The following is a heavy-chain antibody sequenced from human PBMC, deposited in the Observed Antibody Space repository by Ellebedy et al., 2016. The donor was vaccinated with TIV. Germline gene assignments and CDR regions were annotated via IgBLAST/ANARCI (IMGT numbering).Heavy chain of an antibody. Sequence: GESLKISXTASGFTFGDYALSWFRQAPGKGLECVGFIRSKAYRGTTEYAASLKGRFTTSRDDSKSIAYLQMNSLKTEDTAVYYCARDPGIAVAGLPNYFDYWGQGALVTVSS. CDR3: ARDPGIAVAGLPNYFDY. V-gene: IGHV3-49*03. CDR2: IRSKAYRGTT. J-gene: IGHJ4*02. CDR1: GFTFGDYA. D-gene: IGHD6-19*01.